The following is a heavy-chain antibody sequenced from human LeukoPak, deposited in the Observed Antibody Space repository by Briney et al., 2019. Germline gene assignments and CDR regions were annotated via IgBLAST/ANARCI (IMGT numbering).Heavy chain of an antibody. CDR2: IRHNVREK. D-gene: IGHD1-7*01. Sequence: PGGSLRLSCAASGFAFSDHWMSWVRRAPGKGLEWVANIRHNVREKDYVDSVKGRFTISRDNAENSVYLEMNSLRAEDTAVYYCARVNYPNWFDFWGQGTLVTVSS. CDR1: GFAFSDHW. CDR3: ARVNYPNWFDF. J-gene: IGHJ5*01. V-gene: IGHV3-7*03.